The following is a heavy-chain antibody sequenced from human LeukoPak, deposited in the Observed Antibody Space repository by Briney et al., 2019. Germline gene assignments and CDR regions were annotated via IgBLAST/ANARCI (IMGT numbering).Heavy chain of an antibody. Sequence: GGSLRLSCAASGFTFSSYAMSWVRQAPGKGLEWVSAISGSGGSTYYADSVEGRFTISRDNSKNTLYLQMNSLRAEDTAVYYCAKPRDIVLMVYAIEYYFDYWGQGTLVTVSS. CDR1: GFTFSSYA. D-gene: IGHD2-8*01. CDR2: ISGSGGST. V-gene: IGHV3-23*01. CDR3: AKPRDIVLMVYAIEYYFDY. J-gene: IGHJ4*02.